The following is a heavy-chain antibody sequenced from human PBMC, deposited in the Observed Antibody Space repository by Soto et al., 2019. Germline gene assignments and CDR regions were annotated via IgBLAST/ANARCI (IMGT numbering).Heavy chain of an antibody. Sequence: PSETLSLTCTVSSGSISTDYWSWIRQPPGKGLEWIGYVSHSGSTNYNPSLKSRVTISVDTSKNQFSLRLNSVTAADTAFYYCARNEYSGNYPYFDYWGQGTLVTVSS. CDR2: VSHSGST. CDR1: SGSISTDY. CDR3: ARNEYSGNYPYFDY. V-gene: IGHV4-59*01. J-gene: IGHJ4*02. D-gene: IGHD1-26*01.